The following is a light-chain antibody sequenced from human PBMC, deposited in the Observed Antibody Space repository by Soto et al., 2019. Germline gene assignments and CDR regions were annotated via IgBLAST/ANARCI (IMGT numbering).Light chain of an antibody. CDR3: QQYDDFPYT. CDR1: QDTNNN. J-gene: IGKJ2*01. V-gene: IGKV1-33*01. Sequence: DIQMTQSPSSLSASVGDRVTITCQASQDTNNNLNWYQQKSGRAHKLLIYDASYLETGVPSRFSGSGSGTHFTFTISSLQPEDIATYYCQQYDDFPYTFGQGTKLEIK. CDR2: DAS.